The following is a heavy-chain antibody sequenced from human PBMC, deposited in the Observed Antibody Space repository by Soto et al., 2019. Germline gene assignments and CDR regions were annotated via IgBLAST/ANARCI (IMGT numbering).Heavy chain of an antibody. J-gene: IGHJ4*02. Sequence: QVHLVQSGAEVKKPGASVKVSCKASGYTFTSYGITWVRQAPGQGLEWMGWISAHNGNTDYAQKLQGTVIVTRDTSTSTAYMALRSLISDDTAVYYCARGRYGDYWGQGALVTVSS. CDR2: ISAHNGNT. D-gene: IGHD1-1*01. V-gene: IGHV1-18*01. CDR3: ARGRYGDY. CDR1: GYTFTSYG.